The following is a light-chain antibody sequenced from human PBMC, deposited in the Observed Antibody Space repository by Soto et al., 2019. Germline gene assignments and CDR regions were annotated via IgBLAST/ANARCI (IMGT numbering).Light chain of an antibody. CDR2: GNT. J-gene: IGLJ1*01. V-gene: IGLV1-40*01. CDR1: YSNIGAGYD. Sequence: QSVLTQPPSVSGAPGQRVTISCTGSYSNIGAGYDVHWYQQLPGTAPKLLIYGNTNRPSGVPDRFSASKSGTSASLAITGLQAEDEADYYCQSYDSGLSVSGVFGTGTKLTVL. CDR3: QSYDSGLSVSGV.